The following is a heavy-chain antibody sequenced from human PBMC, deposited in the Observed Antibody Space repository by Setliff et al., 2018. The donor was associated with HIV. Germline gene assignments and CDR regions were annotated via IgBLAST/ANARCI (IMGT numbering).Heavy chain of an antibody. D-gene: IGHD7-27*01. J-gene: IGHJ3*02. Sequence: GGSLRLSCAGSGFNFKNAWMSWVRQAPGKGLEWVGRIKCRVDGETTAYAAPLKGRFTISRDDSKNTLYLQMDSLSTEDTAVYYCILLGMHGAFDIWGQGTMVTVSS. CDR1: GFNFKNAW. V-gene: IGHV3-15*01. CDR2: IKCRVDGETT. CDR3: ILLGMHGAFDI.